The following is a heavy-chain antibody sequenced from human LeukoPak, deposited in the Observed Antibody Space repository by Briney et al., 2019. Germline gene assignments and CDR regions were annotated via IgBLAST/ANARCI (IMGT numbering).Heavy chain of an antibody. CDR1: GYSFTSYW. V-gene: IGHV5-51*01. CDR2: IYPGDSKT. J-gene: IGHJ4*02. D-gene: IGHD5-24*01. Sequence: GESLKISCKASGYSFTSYWIGWVRQVPGKGLEWMGIIYPGDSKTRYGPSFQGQVTISADKSITTAYLQWSSLKASDTAMHYSASTNPDGYNVDYWGQGTLVTVSS. CDR3: ASTNPDGYNVDY.